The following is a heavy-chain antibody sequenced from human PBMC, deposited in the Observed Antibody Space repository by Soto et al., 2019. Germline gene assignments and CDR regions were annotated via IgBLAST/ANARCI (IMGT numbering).Heavy chain of an antibody. V-gene: IGHV3-48*02. CDR1: GFTFSNFH. D-gene: IGHD3-22*01. CDR2: ISSSGSTT. J-gene: IGHJ4*02. Sequence: EVQLVESGGGLVQPGGSLRLSCGASGFTFSNFHMNWVRQAPGKGLEWVSYISSSGSTTYYADSVKGRFTISRDNARNSLFPQMSSLRDEDTAVYYCARDAFDYDTTGYHSDYWGQGTRVTVSS. CDR3: ARDAFDYDTTGYHSDY.